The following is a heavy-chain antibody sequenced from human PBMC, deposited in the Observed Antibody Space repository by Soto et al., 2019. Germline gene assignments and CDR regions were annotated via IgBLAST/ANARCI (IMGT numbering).Heavy chain of an antibody. V-gene: IGHV4-59*03. CDR3: ARLQYTVVTAIEV. CDR1: RGSINNYY. J-gene: IGHJ3*01. D-gene: IGHD4-17*01. Sequence: TLSLTCTVSRGSINNYYWTLIRQPPGKGLEWIGYVSYSGRTNYNPSLKSRVNMFVDKSKNQFSLNLTSVTAADTAVYYCARLQYTVVTAIEVWGQGTMVTVSS. CDR2: VSYSGRT.